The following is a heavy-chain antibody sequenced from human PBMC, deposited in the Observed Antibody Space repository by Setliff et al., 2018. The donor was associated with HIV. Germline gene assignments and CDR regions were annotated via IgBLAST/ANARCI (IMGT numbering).Heavy chain of an antibody. V-gene: IGHV3-49*04. CDR3: ARDWPSSTAAGDC. CDR2: IRSKGYGGTT. CDR1: GFTFGEYA. Sequence: PGGSLRLSCRASGFTFGEYAMSWVRQAPGKGLEWVGFIRSKGYGGTTEYAASVKGRFTISRDNAKNSLYLEMNSLTVEDTALYYCARDWPSSTAAGDCWGQGTLVTVSS. D-gene: IGHD6-6*01. J-gene: IGHJ4*02.